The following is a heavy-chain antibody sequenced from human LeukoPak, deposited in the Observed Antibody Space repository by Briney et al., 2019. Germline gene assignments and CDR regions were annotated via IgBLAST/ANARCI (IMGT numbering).Heavy chain of an antibody. J-gene: IGHJ4*02. CDR2: INPNSGGT. Sequence: GASVKVSCKASGYTFTGYYMHWVRQAPGQGLEWMGWINPNSGGTNYAQKFQGRVTMTRDTSISTAYMELSRLRSDDTAVYYCARESIWAGSSWSYVDYWGQGTLVTVSS. D-gene: IGHD6-13*01. CDR1: GYTFTGYY. V-gene: IGHV1-2*02. CDR3: ARESIWAGSSWSYVDY.